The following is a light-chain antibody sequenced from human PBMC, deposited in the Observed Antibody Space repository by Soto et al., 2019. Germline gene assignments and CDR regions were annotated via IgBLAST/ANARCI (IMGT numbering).Light chain of an antibody. CDR1: QDIKDE. J-gene: IGKJ1*01. Sequence: AIQMTQSPSSLSASVGDRVTINCRASQDIKDELGWYQQKPGKAPNVLIYAAYTLQRGVPTRFSGGGSGTNFTLTISGLQPEDFATYYCLQDHNYPRTFGQGTRVEIK. CDR2: AAY. V-gene: IGKV1-6*01. CDR3: LQDHNYPRT.